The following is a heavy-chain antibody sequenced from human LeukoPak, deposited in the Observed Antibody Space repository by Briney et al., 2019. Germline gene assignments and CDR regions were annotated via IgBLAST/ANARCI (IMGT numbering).Heavy chain of an antibody. D-gene: IGHD7-27*01. Sequence: GGALTLSCADSGFTFSSYWMHWVRRAPRKGLAWVSRINSDGSSTTYADSVKGRFTISRDNAKNTLYLQVKSLRAEDTAVYYCARGPSGWGSLDSWGQGTLVTVSS. CDR2: INSDGSST. CDR1: GFTFSSYW. V-gene: IGHV3-74*03. CDR3: ARGPSGWGSLDS. J-gene: IGHJ4*02.